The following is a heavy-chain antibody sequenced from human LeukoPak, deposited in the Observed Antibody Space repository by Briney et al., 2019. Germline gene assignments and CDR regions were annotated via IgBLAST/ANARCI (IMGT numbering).Heavy chain of an antibody. D-gene: IGHD2/OR15-2a*01. V-gene: IGHV1-8*01. CDR3: ARQYFPYYYFDY. J-gene: IGHJ4*02. CDR2: MNPNSGNT. CDR1: GYTFTSYD. Sequence: ASVKVSCKASGYTFTSYDINWVRQATGQGLEWMGWMNPNSGNTGYAQKFQGRVTTTRNTSISTAYMELSSLRSEDTAVYYCARQYFPYYYFDYWGQGTLVTVSS.